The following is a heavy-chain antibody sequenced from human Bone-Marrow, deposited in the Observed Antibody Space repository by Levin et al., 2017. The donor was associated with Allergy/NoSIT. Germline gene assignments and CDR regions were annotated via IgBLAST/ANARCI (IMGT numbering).Heavy chain of an antibody. CDR1: GVSIRNNDYY. D-gene: IGHD6-25*01. Sequence: PSETLSLTCTVSGVSIRNNDYYWTWIRQPPGKGLEWIGIIYYSGSTYSNPSLKNRVTMSKDTSQNRFSLNLRSATAADTGVYYCAIGHRQQHLDGYRLDPWGRGTLVTVSS. V-gene: IGHV4-39*07. CDR3: AIGHRQQHLDGYRLDP. CDR2: IYYSGST. J-gene: IGHJ5*02.